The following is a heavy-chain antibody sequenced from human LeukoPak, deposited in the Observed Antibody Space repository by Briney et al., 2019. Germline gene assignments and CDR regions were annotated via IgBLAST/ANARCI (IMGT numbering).Heavy chain of an antibody. J-gene: IGHJ4*02. Sequence: SVKVSCKASGGTFSSYAISWVRQAPGQGLEWMGRIIPILGIANYAQKFQGRVTITADKSTSTAYMELSSLRSEVTAVYYCASTWVDTAMVTAFDYWGQGTLVTVSS. CDR1: GGTFSSYA. CDR3: ASTWVDTAMVTAFDY. V-gene: IGHV1-69*04. D-gene: IGHD5-18*01. CDR2: IIPILGIA.